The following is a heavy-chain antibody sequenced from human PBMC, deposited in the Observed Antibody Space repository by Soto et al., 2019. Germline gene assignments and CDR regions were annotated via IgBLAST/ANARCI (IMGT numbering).Heavy chain of an antibody. V-gene: IGHV4-59*01. J-gene: IGHJ4*02. Sequence: SQTLSLTCTVSGGSISSYYWSWIRQPPGKGLEWIGYIYYSGSTNYNPSLKSRVTISVDTSKNQFSLKLSSVTAADTAVYYCARDVGGGSGSYYFDYWGQGTLVTVSS. CDR3: ARDVGGGSGSYYFDY. CDR1: GGSISSYY. CDR2: IYYSGST. D-gene: IGHD1-26*01.